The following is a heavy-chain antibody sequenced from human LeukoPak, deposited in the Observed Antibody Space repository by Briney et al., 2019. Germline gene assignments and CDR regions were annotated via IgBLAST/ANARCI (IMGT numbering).Heavy chain of an antibody. CDR3: ARGGIQLWSRSPFDY. D-gene: IGHD5-18*01. CDR1: GYTFTSYG. J-gene: IGHJ4*02. CDR2: ISAYNGNT. Sequence: ASVKVSCKASGYTFTSYGISWVRQAPGQGLEWMGWISAYNGNTNYAQKLQGRVTMTTDTSTSTAYMELRSLRSDDTAVYYCARGGIQLWSRSPFDYWGQGTLVTASS. V-gene: IGHV1-18*01.